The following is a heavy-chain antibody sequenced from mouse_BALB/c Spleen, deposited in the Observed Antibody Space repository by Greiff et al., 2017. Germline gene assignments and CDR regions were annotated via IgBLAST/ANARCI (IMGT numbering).Heavy chain of an antibody. J-gene: IGHJ3*01. V-gene: IGHV1-87*01. Sequence: VKLVESGAELARPGASVKLSCKASGYTFTSYWMQWVKQRPGQGLEWIGAIYPGDGDTRYTQKFKGKATLTADKSSSTAYMQLSSLASEDSAVYYCTMIKGFAYWGQGTLVTVSA. CDR2: IYPGDGDT. D-gene: IGHD2-4*01. CDR3: TMIKGFAY. CDR1: GYTFTSYW.